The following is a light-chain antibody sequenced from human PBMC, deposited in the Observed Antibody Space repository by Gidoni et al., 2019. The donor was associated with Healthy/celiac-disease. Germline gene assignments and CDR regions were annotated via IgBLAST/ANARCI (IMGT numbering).Light chain of an antibody. CDR2: AAS. V-gene: IGKV1-39*01. Sequence: DIQMTQSPSSLSASVGDRVTITCRASQSISSYLNWYQQKPGKAPKLLIDAASSLQSGVPARFSGSGSGTDFTLTISSRKPEDLATYYCQQSYSTLPYTFGQGTKLEIK. CDR3: QQSYSTLPYT. J-gene: IGKJ2*01. CDR1: QSISSY.